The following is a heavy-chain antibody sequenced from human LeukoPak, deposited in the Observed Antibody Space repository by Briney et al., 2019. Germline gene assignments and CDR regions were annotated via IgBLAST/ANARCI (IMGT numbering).Heavy chain of an antibody. CDR3: TRDFIVGASTVAFDV. J-gene: IGHJ3*01. CDR2: ISDDARST. CDR1: GFTFSTYW. D-gene: IGHD1-26*01. Sequence: GTSLRLSCTASGFTFSTYWMHWVRQAPGEGLVWVSRISDDARSTTYADSVKGRFTISRDYAKNTLYLQMNSLRAEDTAVYYCTRDFIVGASTVAFDVWGQGTMVTVSS. V-gene: IGHV3-74*01.